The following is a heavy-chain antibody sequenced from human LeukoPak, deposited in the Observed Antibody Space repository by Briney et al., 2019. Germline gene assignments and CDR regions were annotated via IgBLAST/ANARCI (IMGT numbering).Heavy chain of an antibody. D-gene: IGHD6-13*01. CDR2: IRSKAYGGTT. CDR3: TTIGYSSSWYSLDY. V-gene: IGHV3-49*04. Sequence: GGSLRLSCTASGFTFGDYAMSWVRQAPGKGLEWVGFIRSKAYGGTTEYAASVKGRFTISRDDSKSIAYLQMNSLKTEDTAVYYCTTIGYSSSWYSLDYWGQGTLVTVSS. J-gene: IGHJ4*02. CDR1: GFTFGDYA.